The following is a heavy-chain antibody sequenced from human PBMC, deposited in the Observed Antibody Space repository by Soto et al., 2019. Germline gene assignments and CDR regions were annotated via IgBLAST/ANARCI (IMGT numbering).Heavy chain of an antibody. CDR3: ARDLGGWPDY. V-gene: IGHV1-3*01. Sequence: QVQLVQSGAEVKKPGASVKVSCKASGYTFTSYAMHWVRQAPGQRLEWMGWINAGNGNTKYSQKFQGRVTITRDTPASTAYMELSSRGSEETAVYYCARDLGGWPDYWGQGTPVTVSS. CDR2: INAGNGNT. CDR1: GYTFTSYA. J-gene: IGHJ4*02. D-gene: IGHD2-15*01.